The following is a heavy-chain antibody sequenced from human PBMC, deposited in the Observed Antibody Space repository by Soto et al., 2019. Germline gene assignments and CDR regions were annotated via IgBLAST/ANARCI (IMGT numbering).Heavy chain of an antibody. V-gene: IGHV3-30*18. CDR2: ISYDGSNK. CDR3: AKDLEGARAY. D-gene: IGHD1-26*01. Sequence: QVQLVESGGGVVQPGRSLRLSCAASGFTFSSYGMHWVRQAPGKGLEWVAVISYDGSNKYYADSVKGRFTISRDNSKNTLYLQMNSLRAEDTAVYYCAKDLEGARAYWGKGTLVTVSS. J-gene: IGHJ4*02. CDR1: GFTFSSYG.